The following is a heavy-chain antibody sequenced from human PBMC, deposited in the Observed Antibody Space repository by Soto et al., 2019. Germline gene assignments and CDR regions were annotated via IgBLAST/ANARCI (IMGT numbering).Heavy chain of an antibody. V-gene: IGHV4-34*01. CDR1: GGSFSGYY. D-gene: IGHD1-26*01. CDR3: ASPVGATTESGFDP. J-gene: IGHJ5*02. CDR2: INHSGST. Sequence: QVQLQQWGAGLLKPSETLSLTCAVYGGSFSGYYWSWIRQPPGKGLEWMGEINHSGSTNYNPSLKSRVPISVDTSKNQFSLKLSSVTAADTAVYYCASPVGATTESGFDPWGQGTLVTVSS.